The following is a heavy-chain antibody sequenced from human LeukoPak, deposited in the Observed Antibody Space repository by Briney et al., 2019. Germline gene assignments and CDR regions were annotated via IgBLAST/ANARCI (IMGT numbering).Heavy chain of an antibody. CDR3: ARRRAEGGSNGHYNWFDP. CDR2: MSYSGST. J-gene: IGHJ5*02. D-gene: IGHD6-13*01. Sequence: SETLSLTCTVSGDSITSYYWSWNRQPPGKGLEWIGSMSYSGSTNYNPSLKSRVTMSVDTTKNQFSLRLNSVTAADTAVYYCARRRAEGGSNGHYNWFDPWGQGTLVTVSS. CDR1: GDSITSYY. V-gene: IGHV4-59*08.